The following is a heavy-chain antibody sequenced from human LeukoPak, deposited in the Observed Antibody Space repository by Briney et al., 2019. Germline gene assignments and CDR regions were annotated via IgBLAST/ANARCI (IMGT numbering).Heavy chain of an antibody. J-gene: IGHJ4*02. CDR2: INPNSGGT. V-gene: IGHV1-2*02. Sequence: ASVKVSCKASGYTFTGYYMHWVRQAPGQGLEWMGWINPNSGGTNYAQKFQGRVTMTRDTSISTAYMELSRLRSDDTAVYYCARSYSYGYQHFDYWGQGTLVTVSS. D-gene: IGHD5-18*01. CDR3: ARSYSYGYQHFDY. CDR1: GYTFTGYY.